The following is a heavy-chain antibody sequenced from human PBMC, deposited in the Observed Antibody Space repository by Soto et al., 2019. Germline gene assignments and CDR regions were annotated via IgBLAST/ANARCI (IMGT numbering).Heavy chain of an antibody. V-gene: IGHV1-69*06. Sequence: QVQLVQSGAEVKKPGSSVKVSCTASGGTFSSYAISWVRQAPGQGLEWMGGIIPIFGTANYAQKFQGRVTMTADTSTSTAHMEVISLRSEDTDVYYCARVQFHPLEARHYYYYYGMDVWGRETTVTVCS. CDR3: ARVQFHPLEARHYYYYYGMDV. D-gene: IGHD6-6*01. CDR1: GGTFSSYA. CDR2: IIPIFGTA. J-gene: IGHJ6*02.